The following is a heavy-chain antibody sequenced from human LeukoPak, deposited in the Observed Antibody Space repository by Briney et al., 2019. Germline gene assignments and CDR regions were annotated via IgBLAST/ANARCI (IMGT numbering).Heavy chain of an antibody. CDR2: IYDNGNT. Sequence: SETLSLTCTVFGGSISTTRYYWGWIRQPPGKGLEWIGSIYDNGNTYYNPSLKSRVTISVDTSKNQFSLKLSSVTAADTAVYYCARDTYYYDTPDAFDIWGQGTMVTVSS. J-gene: IGHJ3*02. D-gene: IGHD3-22*01. CDR1: GGSISTTRYY. V-gene: IGHV4-39*07. CDR3: ARDTYYYDTPDAFDI.